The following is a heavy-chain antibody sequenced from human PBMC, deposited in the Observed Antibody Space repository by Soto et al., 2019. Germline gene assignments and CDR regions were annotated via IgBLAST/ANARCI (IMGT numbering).Heavy chain of an antibody. CDR1: GGSISSGGYS. CDR3: ARVTRRDGYRPYWYFEL. J-gene: IGHJ2*01. Sequence: QLQLQESGSGLVKPSQTLSLTCAVSGGSISSGGYSWSWIRQPPGKGLEWIGYIYHSGSTYYNPSLQRRVTISVDRSKSQFSLKLSSVTAADTAVYYGARVTRRDGYRPYWYFELWGRGTLVTVSS. V-gene: IGHV4-30-2*01. D-gene: IGHD5-12*01. CDR2: IYHSGST.